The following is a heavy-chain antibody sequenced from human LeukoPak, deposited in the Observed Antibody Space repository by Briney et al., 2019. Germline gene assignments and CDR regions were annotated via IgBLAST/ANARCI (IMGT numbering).Heavy chain of an antibody. CDR2: INHSGST. J-gene: IGHJ5*02. CDR1: GGSFSGYY. Sequence: SETLSLTCAVYGGSFSGYYWSWIRQPPGKGLEWIGEINHSGSTNYNPSLKSRVTISVDTSKNQFSLKLSSVTAANTAVYYCARSEDAAMVRPHSWFDPWGRGNLVTVS. CDR3: ARSEDAAMVRPHSWFDP. V-gene: IGHV4-34*01. D-gene: IGHD5-18*01.